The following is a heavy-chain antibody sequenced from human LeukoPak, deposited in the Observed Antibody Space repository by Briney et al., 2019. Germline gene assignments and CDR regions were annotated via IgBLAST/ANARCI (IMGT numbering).Heavy chain of an antibody. J-gene: IGHJ4*02. D-gene: IGHD2-15*01. V-gene: IGHV3-7*01. Sequence: GGSLRLSCAASGFTFSSNWMSWVRQAPGKGLEWVANIKEDESEKYYVDSVKGRFTISRDNAKNSLYLQMNSLRAEDTAVYYCARARRVGNLDYWGQGTLVTVSS. CDR1: GFTFSSNW. CDR2: IKEDESEK. CDR3: ARARRVGNLDY.